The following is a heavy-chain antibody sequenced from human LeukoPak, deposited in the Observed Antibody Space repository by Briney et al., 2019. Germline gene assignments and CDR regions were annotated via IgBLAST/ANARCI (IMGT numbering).Heavy chain of an antibody. CDR2: IYYSGST. CDR3: AGQGRRGYYYGSGSYEGGGGMDV. CDR1: GGSISSYY. V-gene: IGHV4-59*08. D-gene: IGHD3-10*01. J-gene: IGHJ6*02. Sequence: SETLSLTCTVSGGSISSYYWSWIRQPPGKGLEWIGYIYYSGSTNYNPSLKSRVTISVDTSKNQFSLKLSSVTAADTAVYYCAGQGRRGYYYGSGSYEGGGGMDVWGQGTTVTVSS.